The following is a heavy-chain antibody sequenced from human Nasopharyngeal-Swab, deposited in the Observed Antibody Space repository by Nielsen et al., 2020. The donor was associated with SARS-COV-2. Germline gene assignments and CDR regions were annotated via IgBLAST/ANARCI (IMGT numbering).Heavy chain of an antibody. CDR1: GYTFTSYY. V-gene: IGHV1-46*01. CDR2: INPSGGST. Sequence: ASVKVSCKASGYTFTSYYMHWVRQAPGQGLEWMGIINPSGGSTSYAQKFQGRVTMTRDTSTSTVYMELRSLRSDDTAVYYCARDPHAGFGELLPYYFDYWGQGTLVTVSS. J-gene: IGHJ4*02. D-gene: IGHD3-10*01. CDR3: ARDPHAGFGELLPYYFDY.